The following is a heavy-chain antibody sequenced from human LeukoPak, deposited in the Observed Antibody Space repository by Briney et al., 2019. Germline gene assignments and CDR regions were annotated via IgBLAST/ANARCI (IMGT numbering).Heavy chain of an antibody. CDR3: ARGSFTMIETYYFDY. V-gene: IGHV4-34*01. CDR2: TNHSGST. D-gene: IGHD3-22*01. Sequence: SETLSLTCAVYGGSFSGYYWSWIRQPPGKGLECVVETNHSGSTNYNPSLKSRVNISVDTSKNQFSLNRSSVTAADTAVYYCARGSFTMIETYYFDYWGQGTLVTVSS. J-gene: IGHJ4*02. CDR1: GGSFSGYY.